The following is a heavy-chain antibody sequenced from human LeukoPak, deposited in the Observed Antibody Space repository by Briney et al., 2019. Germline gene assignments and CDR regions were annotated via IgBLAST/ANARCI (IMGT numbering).Heavy chain of an antibody. CDR1: GGSFSGYY. CDR3: ARGGLAVAGTRDFDY. J-gene: IGHJ4*02. CDR2: INHSGST. Sequence: SETLSLTCAVYGGSFSGYYWSWIRQPPGKGLEWIGEINHSGSTNYNPSLKSRVTISVDTSKNQFSLKLSSVTAADTAVYYCARGGLAVAGTRDFDYWGQGALVTVSS. V-gene: IGHV4-34*01. D-gene: IGHD6-19*01.